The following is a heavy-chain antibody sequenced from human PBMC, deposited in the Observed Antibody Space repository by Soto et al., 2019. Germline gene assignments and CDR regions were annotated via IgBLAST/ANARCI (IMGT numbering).Heavy chain of an antibody. CDR2: IYYSGNT. CDR1: GDSIISDIYY. D-gene: IGHD1-26*01. Sequence: PSETLSLTCTVSGDSIISDIYYWGWIRQPPGKGLEWIGSIYYSGNTAYNPSLKSRVTIFADTSKNHFSLKLGSVTAADTAVYYCARHLGPTEPNYWGQGTLVTVSS. CDR3: ARHLGPTEPNY. V-gene: IGHV4-39*01. J-gene: IGHJ4*02.